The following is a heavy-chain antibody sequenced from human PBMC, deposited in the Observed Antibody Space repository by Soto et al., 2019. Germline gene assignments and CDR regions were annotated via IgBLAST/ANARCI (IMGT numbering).Heavy chain of an antibody. D-gene: IGHD2-8*02. CDR1: GFTVSTYG. CDR3: TGEVASGY. Sequence: QVQLESGGGVVQPGRSLRLSCAVSGFTVSTYGMHWVRQAPGKGLGWVAVISRDGGTKYYADSVKGRFTISRDNSRNTLFLEMNSLRGDDMAVYYCTGEVASGYWGQGTLVTVSS. J-gene: IGHJ4*02. V-gene: IGHV3-30*03. CDR2: ISRDGGTK.